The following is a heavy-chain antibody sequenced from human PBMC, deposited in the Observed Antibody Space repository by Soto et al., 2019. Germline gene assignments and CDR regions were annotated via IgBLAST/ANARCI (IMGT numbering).Heavy chain of an antibody. CDR1: RGSISSGDYY. CDR3: ARDGVHGRPNWLDP. D-gene: IGHD3-3*01. Sequence: SETLSLTCTVSRGSISSGDYYWSWIRQPPGKGLEWIGYIYYSGSTYYNPSLKSRVTISVDTSKNQFSLKLRSVTAADTAVYYCARDGVHGRPNWLDPSCQGTLVTV. V-gene: IGHV4-30-4*01. J-gene: IGHJ5*02. CDR2: IYYSGST.